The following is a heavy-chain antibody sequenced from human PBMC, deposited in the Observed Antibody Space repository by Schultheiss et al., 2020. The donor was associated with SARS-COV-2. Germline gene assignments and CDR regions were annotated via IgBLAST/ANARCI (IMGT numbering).Heavy chain of an antibody. D-gene: IGHD1-1*01. CDR1: GFTFSSYE. CDR2: ISSSSSYI. CDR3: ARDYGVHGFDY. Sequence: GGSLRLSCAASGFTFSSYEMNWVRQAPGKGLEWVSYISSSSSYIYYADSVKGRFTISRDNAKNSLYLQMNSLRAEDTAVYYCARDYGVHGFDYWGQGTLVTVSS. V-gene: IGHV3-21*05. J-gene: IGHJ4*02.